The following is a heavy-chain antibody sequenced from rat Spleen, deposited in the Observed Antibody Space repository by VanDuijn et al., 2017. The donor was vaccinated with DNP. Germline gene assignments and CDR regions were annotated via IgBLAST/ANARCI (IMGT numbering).Heavy chain of an antibody. V-gene: IGHV5-25*01. J-gene: IGHJ3*01. CDR1: GFTFNDHY. CDR2: ISSGGGNT. CDR3: ARPDYSDGSYYYGWFAY. D-gene: IGHD1-12*02. Sequence: EVQLVESDGGLVQPERSLKLSCAASGFTFNDHYMAWVRQAPTKGLEWVAAISSGGGNTYYRDSVKGRFTISRDNAKSTLYLQMDSLRSEDTATYYCARPDYSDGSYYYGWFAYWGQGTLVTVSS.